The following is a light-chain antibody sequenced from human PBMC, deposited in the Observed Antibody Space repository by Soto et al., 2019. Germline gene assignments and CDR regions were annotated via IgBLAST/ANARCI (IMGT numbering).Light chain of an antibody. V-gene: IGKV1-5*01. CDR3: QQYKSYSSNT. J-gene: IGKJ2*01. CDR1: QSISSW. CDR2: DAS. Sequence: DLQMTQSPSTLSASVGDSVTITCRASQSISSWLAWYQQKPGKAPKLLIYDASSLESGAPSRFSGSGSGTEFTLTVSSLQPDDFATFYCQQYKSYSSNTFGQGTKLEIK.